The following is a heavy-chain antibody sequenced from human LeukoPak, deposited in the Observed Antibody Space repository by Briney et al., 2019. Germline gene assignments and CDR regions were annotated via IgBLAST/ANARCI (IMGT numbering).Heavy chain of an antibody. Sequence: SGGSLRLSCAASGFTFSSYAMSWVRQAPGKGLEWVSAISGSGGSTYYADSVKGRFTISRDNSKNTLYLQMNSLRAEDTAVYYCAKDAGHCSGGSCYPKFDYWGQGTLVTVSS. CDR2: ISGSGGST. D-gene: IGHD2-15*01. CDR3: AKDAGHCSGGSCYPKFDY. J-gene: IGHJ4*02. V-gene: IGHV3-23*01. CDR1: GFTFSSYA.